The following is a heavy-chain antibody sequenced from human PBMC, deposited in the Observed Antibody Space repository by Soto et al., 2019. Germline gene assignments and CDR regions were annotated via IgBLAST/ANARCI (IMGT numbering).Heavy chain of an antibody. Sequence: QVQLQESGPGLVKPSQTLSLTCTVSGGSISSGDYYWSWIRQPPGKGLEWIGYIYSSGSTYHNPSPKSRVTISSDTSKNHFSLKLTSVPAADTAVDYCAREDRAGYYNVYYFQHWGQRTLVTVSS. V-gene: IGHV4-30-4*01. CDR2: IYSSGST. CDR1: GGSISSGDYY. J-gene: IGHJ1*01. CDR3: AREDRAGYYNVYYFQH. D-gene: IGHD3-9*01.